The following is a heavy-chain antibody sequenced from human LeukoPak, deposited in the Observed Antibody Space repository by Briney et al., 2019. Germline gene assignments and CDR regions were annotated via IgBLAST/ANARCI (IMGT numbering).Heavy chain of an antibody. Sequence: ASVKVSYKASGYTFTSYGISWVRQAPGQGLEWMGWISAYNGNTNYAQKLQGRVTMTTDTSTSTAYMELRSLRSDDTAVYYCAIRLWFGELGDWFDPWGQGTLVTVSS. D-gene: IGHD3-10*01. CDR2: ISAYNGNT. CDR3: AIRLWFGELGDWFDP. CDR1: GYTFTSYG. V-gene: IGHV1-18*01. J-gene: IGHJ5*02.